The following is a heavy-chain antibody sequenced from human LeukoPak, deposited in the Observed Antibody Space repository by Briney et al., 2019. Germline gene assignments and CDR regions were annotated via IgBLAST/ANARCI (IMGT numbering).Heavy chain of an antibody. CDR2: IKQDGSEK. D-gene: IGHD3-16*02. CDR1: GFTFSTYW. V-gene: IGHV3-7*01. Sequence: GGSLRLSCAASGFTFSTYWMSWVRQAPGKGLEWVANIKQDGSEKYYVDSVKGRFTISRDNAKNSVYLQMNSLRAEDTAVYYCARGDYVWGSYRPKHFDYWGQGTLVTVSS. CDR3: ARGDYVWGSYRPKHFDY. J-gene: IGHJ4*02.